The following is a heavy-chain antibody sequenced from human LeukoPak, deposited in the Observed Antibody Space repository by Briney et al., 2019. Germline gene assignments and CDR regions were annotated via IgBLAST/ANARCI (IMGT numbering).Heavy chain of an antibody. CDR1: GGSISSGDYY. Sequence: PSETLSLTCTVSGGSISSGDYYWSWIRQPPGKGLEWIGYIYYSGSTYYTPSLKSRVTISVDTSKNQFSLKLSSVTAAYTAVYYCARGGTVTTLFDYWGQGTLVTVSS. V-gene: IGHV4-30-4*01. J-gene: IGHJ4*02. CDR2: IYYSGST. D-gene: IGHD4-4*01. CDR3: ARGGTVTTLFDY.